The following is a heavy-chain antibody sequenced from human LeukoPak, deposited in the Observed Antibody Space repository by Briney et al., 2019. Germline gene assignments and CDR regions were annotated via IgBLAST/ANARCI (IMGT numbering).Heavy chain of an antibody. Sequence: SETLSLTCTVSGGSISSYYWSWIRQPPGKGLEWIGYIYYSGSTNYNPSLKSRVTISVDTSKNQFSLKLSSVTAADTAVYYCARVGGDYGPCYYYYYMDVWGKGTTVTVSS. CDR3: ARVGGDYGPCYYYYYMDV. V-gene: IGHV4-59*01. CDR1: GGSISSYY. D-gene: IGHD4-17*01. CDR2: IYYSGST. J-gene: IGHJ6*03.